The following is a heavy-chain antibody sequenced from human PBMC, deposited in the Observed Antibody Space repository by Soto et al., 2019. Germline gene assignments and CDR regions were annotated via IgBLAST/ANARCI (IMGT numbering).Heavy chain of an antibody. CDR3: TTNIVVVPAAMTLAAARVDY. CDR2: IKSKTDGGTT. J-gene: IGHJ4*02. Sequence: PGGSLRLSCAASGFTFSNAWMSWVRQAPGKGLEWVGRIKSKTDGGTTDYAAPVKGRFTISRDDSKNTLYLQMNSLKTEDTAVYYCTTNIVVVPAAMTLAAARVDYWGQGTLVTVSS. D-gene: IGHD2-2*01. CDR1: GFTFSNAW. V-gene: IGHV3-15*01.